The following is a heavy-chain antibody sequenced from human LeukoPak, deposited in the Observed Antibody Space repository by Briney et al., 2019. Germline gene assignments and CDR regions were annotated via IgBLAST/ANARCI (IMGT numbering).Heavy chain of an antibody. CDR1: GFTFSSYS. J-gene: IGHJ6*03. CDR3: VRDRFLEWNDGVGEDFFYLDV. Sequence: PGGSLRLSCAASGFTFSSYSMNWVRQAPGKGLEWTSYISSSDDPIYYADSVKGRFTISRDDAKNSLYLQMHSLRAEDTAVYYCVRDRFLEWNDGVGEDFFYLDVWGTGTTVTVSS. CDR2: ISSSDDPI. V-gene: IGHV3-48*01. D-gene: IGHD3-3*01.